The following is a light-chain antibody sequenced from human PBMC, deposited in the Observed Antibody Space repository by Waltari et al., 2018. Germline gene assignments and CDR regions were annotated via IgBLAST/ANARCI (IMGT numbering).Light chain of an antibody. Sequence: DIVMTQSPDSLAVSLGERATITCKSSQTVLYSSTNKNYLAWYQQKPGQPPKLLIYWASTRESWVTDRFSGSGSGTDFTLTVSRLEPEDSAVYFCHLYGSARTFGGGTKVEIK. CDR2: WAS. V-gene: IGKV4-1*01. J-gene: IGKJ4*01. CDR1: QTVLYSSTNKNY. CDR3: HLYGSART.